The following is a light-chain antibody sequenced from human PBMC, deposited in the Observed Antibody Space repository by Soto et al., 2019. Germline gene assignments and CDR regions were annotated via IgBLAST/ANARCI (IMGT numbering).Light chain of an antibody. Sequence: IHMTLSPSTVSASVGDTVSIPCRASESISSWLAWYQQKPGNAPRLLIYDASKLGRGVPSRFSGAGYGTEFNLTISSLQTDDFATYYCQQYNSYWWTFGQGTKVDIK. CDR2: DAS. J-gene: IGKJ1*01. CDR3: QQYNSYWWT. CDR1: ESISSW. V-gene: IGKV1-5*01.